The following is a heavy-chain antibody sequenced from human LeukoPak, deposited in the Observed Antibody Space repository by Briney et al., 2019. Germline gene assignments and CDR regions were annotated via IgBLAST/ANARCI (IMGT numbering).Heavy chain of an antibody. V-gene: IGHV3-64D*09. J-gene: IGHJ4*02. CDR1: GFTFSSYA. CDR3: VKDRGTGVFDY. D-gene: IGHD4-23*01. CDR2: ISTNGGGT. Sequence: GGSLRLSCSASGFTFSSYAMHWVPRSPGKGREYVSAISTNGGGTYYADSVTGRFTISRDNSKNTLYLQMSSLRPEDTAVYYCVKDRGTGVFDYWGQGTLVTVSS.